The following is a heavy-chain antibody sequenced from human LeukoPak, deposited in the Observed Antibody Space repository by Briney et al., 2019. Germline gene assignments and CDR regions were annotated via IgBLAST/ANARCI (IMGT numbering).Heavy chain of an antibody. V-gene: IGHV3-48*01. CDR1: GFMFSTYS. D-gene: IGHD3-3*01. CDR3: AREDFFCMDV. CDR2: ISSSSSTI. J-gene: IGHJ6*03. Sequence: GGSLRLSCAASGFMFSTYSMNWVRQAPGKGLEWVSYISSSSSTIYYADSVKGRFTISRDNAKNSLYLQMNSLRAEDTAVYYCAREDFFCMDVWGKGTTVTVSS.